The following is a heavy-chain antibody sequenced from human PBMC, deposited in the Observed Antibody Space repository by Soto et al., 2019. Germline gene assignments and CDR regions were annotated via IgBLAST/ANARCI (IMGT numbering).Heavy chain of an antibody. CDR3: ARVTMVRDRSRPGQFDP. CDR2: IYHSGST. V-gene: IGHV4-30-2*01. D-gene: IGHD3-10*01. Sequence: TSETLSLTCAVSGGSISSGGYSWSWIRQPPGKGLEWIGYIYHSGSTYYNPSLKSRVTISVDRSKNQFSLKLSSVTAADTAVYYCARVTMVRDRSRPGQFDPWGQGTLVTVSS. J-gene: IGHJ5*02. CDR1: GGSISSGGYS.